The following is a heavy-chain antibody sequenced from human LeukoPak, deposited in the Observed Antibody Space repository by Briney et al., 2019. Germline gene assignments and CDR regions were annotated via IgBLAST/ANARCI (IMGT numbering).Heavy chain of an antibody. Sequence: GESLKISCKGSGYSFTSYWIGWVRQMPGKGLEWMGIIYPGDSDTRYSPSFQGQVTISADKSISTAYLQLSSLKASDTAMYYRARHRDPLGGYGDYWGQGTLVTVSS. D-gene: IGHD5-12*01. CDR3: ARHRDPLGGYGDY. CDR2: IYPGDSDT. J-gene: IGHJ4*02. V-gene: IGHV5-51*01. CDR1: GYSFTSYW.